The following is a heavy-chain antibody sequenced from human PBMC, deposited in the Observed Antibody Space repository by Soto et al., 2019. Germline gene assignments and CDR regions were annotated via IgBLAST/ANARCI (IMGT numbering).Heavy chain of an antibody. J-gene: IGHJ6*02. Sequence: LSLTCTVSGGSISSSSCHWGWIRQPPGKGLEWIGSIYSIGNTYYNPSLKSGVTISADTSKNQFSLNLISVTAADTAVYYCRRSSRYSTDVWGQGITVTVSS. V-gene: IGHV4-39*01. D-gene: IGHD6-19*01. CDR2: IYSIGNT. CDR1: GGSISSSSCH. CDR3: RRSSRYSTDV.